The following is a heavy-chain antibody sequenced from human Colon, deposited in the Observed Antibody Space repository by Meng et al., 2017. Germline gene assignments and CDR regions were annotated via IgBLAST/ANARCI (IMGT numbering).Heavy chain of an antibody. CDR2: INHSGDT. V-gene: IGHV4-34*02. J-gene: IGHJ4*02. Sequence: QVPLQQWGPGLLKTSETLTLPCAINAGPFSGYYWSWIRQAPGKGLEWIGEINHSGDTHYNPSLKSRVSMSFDTSKKQFSLHLSSVTAADTAVYYCSSLLTLDYWGPGTLVTVSS. CDR1: AGPFSGYY. D-gene: IGHD2-15*01. CDR3: SSLLTLDY.